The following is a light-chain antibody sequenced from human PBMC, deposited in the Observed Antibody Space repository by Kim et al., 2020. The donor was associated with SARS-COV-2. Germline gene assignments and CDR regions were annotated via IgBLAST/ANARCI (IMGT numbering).Light chain of an antibody. CDR3: QQSHTYPWT. Sequence: GDRVTITLRDCPYITSPSVWYQHKPAKAPNLLISNSFTLESGVPSKSSGSGSGTESTFTIRSLQRDDVATYYSQQSHTYPWTLAQGTKV. J-gene: IGKJ1*01. V-gene: IGKV1-5*03. CDR1: PYITSP. CDR2: NSF.